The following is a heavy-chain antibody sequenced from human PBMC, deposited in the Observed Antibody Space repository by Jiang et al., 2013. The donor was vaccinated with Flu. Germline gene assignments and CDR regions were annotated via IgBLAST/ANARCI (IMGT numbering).Heavy chain of an antibody. J-gene: IGHJ3*02. Sequence: SGSGLVKPSETLSLTCAVSGYSISSGYYWGWIRQPPGKGLEWIGSIYHSGSTYYNPSLKSRVTISVDTSKNQFSLKLSSVTAADTAVYYCARDFMVAGEEVNAFDIWGQGTMVTVSS. D-gene: IGHD6-19*01. V-gene: IGHV4-38-2*02. CDR3: ARDFMVAGEEVNAFDI. CDR1: GYSISSGYY. CDR2: IYHSGST.